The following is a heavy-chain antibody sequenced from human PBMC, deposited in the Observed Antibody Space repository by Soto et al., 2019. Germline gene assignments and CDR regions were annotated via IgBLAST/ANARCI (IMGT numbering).Heavy chain of an antibody. D-gene: IGHD5-18*01. V-gene: IGHV1-69*02. Sequence: SVKVYCKASGGTFSSYTISWVRQAPGEGLEWMGRIIPILGIENYAQKFQGRGTITAEKYTSTAYMELSSLRSEDTAVYYCARQPLDTAIVLYYSYFYGMYVWG. CDR1: GGTFSSYT. CDR2: IIPILGIE. CDR3: ARQPLDTAIVLYYSYFYGMYV. J-gene: IGHJ6*02.